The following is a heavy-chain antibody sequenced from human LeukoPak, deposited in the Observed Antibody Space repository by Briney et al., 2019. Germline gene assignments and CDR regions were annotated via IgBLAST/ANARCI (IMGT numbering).Heavy chain of an antibody. J-gene: IGHJ5*02. CDR2: IKQDGSEK. V-gene: IGHV3-7*01. CDR1: GLTFSSYW. Sequence: GGSLRLSCAASGLTFSSYWMSWVRQAPGKGLEWVANIKQDGSEKYYVDSVKGRFTISRDNAKNSLYLQMNSLRAEDTAVYYCARDDCSTISCYHNWFDPWGQGTLVTVSS. CDR3: ARDDCSTISCYHNWFDP. D-gene: IGHD2-2*01.